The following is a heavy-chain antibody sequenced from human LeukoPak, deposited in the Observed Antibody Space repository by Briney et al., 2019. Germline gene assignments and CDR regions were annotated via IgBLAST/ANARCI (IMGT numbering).Heavy chain of an antibody. CDR3: ARASRYGSGSYSTDY. D-gene: IGHD3-10*01. Sequence: SVKVSCKASGGTFSSYAISWVRQAPGQRVEWMGGIITIFGTANYAQKFQSRVTITADKSTSIAYMELSSLKSEDTAVYYCARASRYGSGSYSTDYWGQGTLVTVSS. V-gene: IGHV1-69*06. J-gene: IGHJ4*02. CDR2: IITIFGTA. CDR1: GGTFSSYA.